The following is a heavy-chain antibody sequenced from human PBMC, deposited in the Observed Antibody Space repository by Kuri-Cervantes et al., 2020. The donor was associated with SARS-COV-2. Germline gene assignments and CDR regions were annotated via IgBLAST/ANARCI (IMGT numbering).Heavy chain of an antibody. J-gene: IGHJ1*01. CDR2: ISYDGSNK. V-gene: IGHV3-30-3*01. CDR1: GFTFSSYA. CDR3: ARDGSKGKYFQH. D-gene: IGHD3-10*01. Sequence: GGSLRLSCAASGFTFSSYAMHWVRQAPGKGLEWVAVISYDGSNKYYADSVKGRFTISRDNSKNTLYLQMNSLRAEDTAVYYCARDGSKGKYFQHWGQGTLVTVSS.